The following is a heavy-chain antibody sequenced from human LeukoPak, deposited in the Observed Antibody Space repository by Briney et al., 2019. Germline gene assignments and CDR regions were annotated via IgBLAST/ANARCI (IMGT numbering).Heavy chain of an antibody. Sequence: GGSLRLSCAASGFSSRDFAMTWVRQAPGKGLGWVSTVSGTGDDTYYSDTVKGRFTMSRDNSENTLDLQMNSLRVEDTAVYYCAKILRPVTSFPQFYFFGMDVWGKGATVTVSS. J-gene: IGHJ6*04. CDR3: AKILRPVTSFPQFYFFGMDV. CDR2: VSGTGDDT. CDR1: GFSSRDFA. V-gene: IGHV3-23*01. D-gene: IGHD4-17*01.